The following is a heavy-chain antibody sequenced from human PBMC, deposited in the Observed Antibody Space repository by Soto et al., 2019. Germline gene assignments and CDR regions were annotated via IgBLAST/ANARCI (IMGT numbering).Heavy chain of an antibody. CDR2: MYYGGRT. J-gene: IGHJ6*02. D-gene: IGHD3-10*01. CDR1: GGSISSYY. V-gene: IGHV4-59*08. Sequence: SETLSLTCTVSGGSISSYYWSWIRQPPGKGLEWIGYMYYGGRTNYNPSLKSRVTISVDTSKMQVSLNLSSVTAADTAVYYCARAGDTMIRGVIIMNYYGMDVWGQGTTVTVS. CDR3: ARAGDTMIRGVIIMNYYGMDV.